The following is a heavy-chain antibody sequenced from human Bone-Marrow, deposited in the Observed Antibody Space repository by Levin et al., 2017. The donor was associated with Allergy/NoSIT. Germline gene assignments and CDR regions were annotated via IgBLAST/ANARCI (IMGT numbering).Heavy chain of an antibody. CDR3: ARGRRYFDWLFHY. Sequence: GGSLRLSCAASGFTFSSYWMHWVRQAPGKGLVWVSRINSDGSSTSYADSVKGRFTISRDNAKNTLYLQMNSLRAEDTAVYYCARGRRYFDWLFHYWGQGTLVTVSS. CDR2: INSDGSST. D-gene: IGHD3-9*01. J-gene: IGHJ4*02. V-gene: IGHV3-74*01. CDR1: GFTFSSYW.